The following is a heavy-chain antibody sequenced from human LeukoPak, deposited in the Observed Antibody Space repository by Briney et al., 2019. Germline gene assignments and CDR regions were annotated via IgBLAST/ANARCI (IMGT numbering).Heavy chain of an antibody. Sequence: SETLSLTCTVSGGSISSSSYHWGWIRQPPGKGLERIGSIYYSGRTYYNPSLKSRVTISVDTSKNQFSLKLSSVTAADTAVYYCARRRDYYDSSGYAFDYWGQGTLVTVSS. D-gene: IGHD3-22*01. J-gene: IGHJ4*02. CDR1: GGSISSSSYH. CDR3: ARRRDYYDSSGYAFDY. V-gene: IGHV4-39*01. CDR2: IYYSGRT.